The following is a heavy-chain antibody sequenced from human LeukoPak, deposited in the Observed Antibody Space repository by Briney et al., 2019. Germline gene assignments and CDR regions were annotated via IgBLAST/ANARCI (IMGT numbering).Heavy chain of an antibody. CDR3: ARDSGGYSYGYAPSNFDY. CDR1: GYTFTGYY. CDR2: INPNSGGT. D-gene: IGHD5-18*01. Sequence: ASVKVSCKASGYTFTGYYMHWVRQAPGQGLEWMGWINPNSGGTNYAQKFQGRVTMTRDTSISTAYMELSRLRSDDTAVYYCARDSGGYSYGYAPSNFDYWAREPWSPSPQ. V-gene: IGHV1-2*02. J-gene: IGHJ4*02.